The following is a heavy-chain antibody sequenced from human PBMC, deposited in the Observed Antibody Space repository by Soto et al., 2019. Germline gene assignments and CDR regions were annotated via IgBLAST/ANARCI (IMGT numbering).Heavy chain of an antibody. CDR3: AKDLGDGYNTGLDC. Sequence: PGGSLRLSCAASGFTFDNYAMHWLRQAPGKGLEWVSTITSNSGSIGYADSVEGRFTISRDNAKNSLHLQMNSLRAEDTALYYCAKDLGDGYNTGLDCWGQGSLVTVSS. D-gene: IGHD5-12*01. CDR2: ITSNSGSI. CDR1: GFTFDNYA. V-gene: IGHV3-9*01. J-gene: IGHJ4*02.